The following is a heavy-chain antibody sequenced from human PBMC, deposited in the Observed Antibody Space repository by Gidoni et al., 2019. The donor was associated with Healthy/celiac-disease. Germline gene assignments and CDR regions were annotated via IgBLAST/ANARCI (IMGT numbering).Heavy chain of an antibody. Sequence: EVQLVQSGAEVKKPGESLKISCKGSGYSFTSYWIGWVRQMPGKGLEWMGIIYPGDSDTRDSPSCQGQVTIAADKSISTAYLQWSSLKASDTAMYYCAVRALGYCSGGSCYDFDYWGQGTLVTVSS. CDR3: AVRALGYCSGGSCYDFDY. V-gene: IGHV5-51*01. CDR2: IYPGDSDT. CDR1: GYSFTSYW. D-gene: IGHD2-15*01. J-gene: IGHJ4*02.